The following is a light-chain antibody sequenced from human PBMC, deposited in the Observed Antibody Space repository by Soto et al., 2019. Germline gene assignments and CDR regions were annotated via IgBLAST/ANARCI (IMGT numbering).Light chain of an antibody. V-gene: IGKV1-27*01. CDR2: ASS. CDR1: QGIANY. CDR3: EKYNSDPLT. Sequence: DIQMTQSPSSLSASVGDRVTITCRASQGIANYLAWYQQKPGKVPKLLIYASSTLQSGVPSRFIGSGSGTDFTLTIASLQPEDVATYYCEKYNSDPLTFGGGTKVEIK. J-gene: IGKJ4*01.